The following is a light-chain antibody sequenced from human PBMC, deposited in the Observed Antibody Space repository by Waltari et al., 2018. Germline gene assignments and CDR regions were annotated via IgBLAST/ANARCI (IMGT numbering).Light chain of an antibody. CDR2: KVS. CDR1: QSLVHSDGNTY. Sequence: DVVMTQSPLSLPATLGQPASISCRSSQSLVHSDGNTYLNWFHQRPGQSPRRLISKVSNRDSGVSDRFSGSGSDTDFTLKISRVEAEDVGVYYCMQGTHWPRTFGQGTKVEIK. CDR3: MQGTHWPRT. J-gene: IGKJ1*01. V-gene: IGKV2-30*02.